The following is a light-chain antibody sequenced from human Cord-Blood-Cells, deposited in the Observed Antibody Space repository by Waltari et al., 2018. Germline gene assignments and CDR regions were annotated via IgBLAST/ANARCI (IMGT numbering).Light chain of an antibody. V-gene: IGLV1-40*01. CDR2: GNS. CDR3: QSYDSSLSGWV. J-gene: IGLJ3*02. CDR1: SPNIGAGYD. Sequence: QSVLTQPPSVSGAPGQRVTIPCTGSSPNIGAGYDVPCYQQLPGTAPKLLIYGNSNRPSGVPDRFSGTKSGTSASLAITGLQAEDEADYYCQSYDSSLSGWVFGGGTKLTVL.